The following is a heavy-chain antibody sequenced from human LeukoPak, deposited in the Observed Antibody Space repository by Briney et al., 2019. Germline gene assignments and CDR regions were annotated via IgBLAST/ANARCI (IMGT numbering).Heavy chain of an antibody. CDR2: INWNGGST. D-gene: IGHD6-13*01. J-gene: IGHJ4*02. CDR1: GFTFADYG. CDR3: ARGQQLFDY. V-gene: IGHV3-20*04. Sequence: GGSLRLSCAHAGFTFADYGMSWVRQAPGRGLVWVHGINWNGGSTGYADSVTVHFTISRDNAKNSLYLQMNSLRAEGTALYYCARGQQLFDYWGQGTLVTVSS.